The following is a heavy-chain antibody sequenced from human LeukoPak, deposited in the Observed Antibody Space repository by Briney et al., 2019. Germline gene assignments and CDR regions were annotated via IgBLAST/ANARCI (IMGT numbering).Heavy chain of an antibody. V-gene: IGHV3-23*01. CDR3: AKSQRQQLPPDFDY. D-gene: IGHD6-13*01. J-gene: IGHJ4*02. CDR2: ISGSGGST. Sequence: PGGSLRLSCTASGFTFSSYAISRVRQAPGKGLEWVSAISGSGGSTYYADSVKGRFTISRDNSKNTLYLQMNSVRAEDTAVYDCAKSQRQQLPPDFDYWGQGTLVTVSS. CDR1: GFTFSSYA.